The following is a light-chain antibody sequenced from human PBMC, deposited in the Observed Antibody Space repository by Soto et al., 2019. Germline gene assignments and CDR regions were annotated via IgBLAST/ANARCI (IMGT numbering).Light chain of an antibody. CDR1: SSDVGGYNY. J-gene: IGLJ1*01. V-gene: IGLV2-14*01. CDR3: SSYATNNTLV. CDR2: EVI. Sequence: QSALTQPASVSGSPGQSITISCTGTSSDVGGYNYVSWYQQYPGKAPKLVIYEVINRPSGVSNRFSGSNSGNTASLTISGLQAEDEAAYYCSSYATNNTLVFGTGTKVTVL.